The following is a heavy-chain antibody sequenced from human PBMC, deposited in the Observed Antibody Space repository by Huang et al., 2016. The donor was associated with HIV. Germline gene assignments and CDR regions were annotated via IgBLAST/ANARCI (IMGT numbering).Heavy chain of an antibody. CDR3: ARLSTTWYFDY. V-gene: IGHV5-51*01. J-gene: IGHJ4*02. CDR2: IYPGDSDT. D-gene: IGHD1-1*01. Sequence: MPGKGREWMGIIYPGDSDTRYSPSFQGQVTISADKSISNAYLQWSSLKASDTAMYYCARLSTTWYFDYWGQGTLVTVSS.